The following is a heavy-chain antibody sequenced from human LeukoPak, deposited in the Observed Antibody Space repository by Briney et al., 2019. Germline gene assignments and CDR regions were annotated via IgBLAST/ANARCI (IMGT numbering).Heavy chain of an antibody. D-gene: IGHD6-19*01. CDR2: INHSGST. CDR3: ARGPRVESYSSGWYVNY. Sequence: KPSETLSLTCAVYGGSFSGYYWSWIRQPPGKGLEWIGEINHSGSTNYNPPPKSRVTISVDTSKNQFSLNLTSVTAADTAVYYCARGPRVESYSSGWYVNYWGQGTLVTVSS. J-gene: IGHJ4*02. CDR1: GGSFSGYY. V-gene: IGHV4-34*01.